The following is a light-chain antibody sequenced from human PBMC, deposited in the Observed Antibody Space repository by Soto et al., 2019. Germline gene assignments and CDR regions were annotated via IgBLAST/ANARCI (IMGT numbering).Light chain of an antibody. J-gene: IGLJ2*01. V-gene: IGLV2-14*01. CDR1: SSDVGGYNY. CDR3: SSYTSSRPVV. Sequence: QSALTQPASVSGSPGQSITISCTGTSSDVGGYNYVSWYQQHPGKAHKLMIYDVSNRPSGISNRFSGSKSGNTASLTISGLQAEDEGDYYCSSYTSSRPVVFGGGTQLTVL. CDR2: DVS.